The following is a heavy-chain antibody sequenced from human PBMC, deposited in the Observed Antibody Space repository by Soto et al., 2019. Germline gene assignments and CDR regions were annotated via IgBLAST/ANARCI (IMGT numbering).Heavy chain of an antibody. V-gene: IGHV3-30-3*01. CDR2: ISYDGSKK. D-gene: IGHD1-26*01. Sequence: QVQLVESGGGVVQPGRSLRLSCAASGFTFSSYAMHWVRQAPGKGLEWVAVISYDGSKKDYADPVKGRFTISRDNSKNPLYRQMNSLRAEGTAVYDCARDGGGGEQPPRDYFGLWGQGTLVTLSS. J-gene: IGHJ4*02. CDR3: ARDGGGGEQPPRDYFGL. CDR1: GFTFSSYA.